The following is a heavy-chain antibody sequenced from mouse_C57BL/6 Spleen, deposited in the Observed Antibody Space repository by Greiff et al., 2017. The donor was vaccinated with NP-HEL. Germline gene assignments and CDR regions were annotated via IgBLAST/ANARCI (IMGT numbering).Heavy chain of an antibody. V-gene: IGHV14-4*01. CDR2: IDPENGDT. CDR1: GFNIKDDY. Sequence: VQLKQSGAELVRPGASVKLSCTASGFNIKDDYMHWVKQRPEQGLEWIGWIDPENGDTEYASKFQGKATITADTSSNTAYLQLSSLTSEDTAVYYCTTSITTVVATPDYWGQGTTLTVSS. D-gene: IGHD1-1*01. J-gene: IGHJ2*01. CDR3: TTSITTVVATPDY.